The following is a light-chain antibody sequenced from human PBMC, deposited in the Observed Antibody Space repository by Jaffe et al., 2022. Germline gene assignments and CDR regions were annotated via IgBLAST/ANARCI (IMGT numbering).Light chain of an antibody. CDR3: QQYGSSPVT. CDR1: QSVSSNY. Sequence: EIVLTQSPGTLSLSPGERATLSCRASQSVSSNYLAWYQQKPGQAPRLLISSPSNRPAGVPDRFSGSGSGTDFTLTISTLEPEDFAVYYCQQYGSSPVTFGGGTKVDIK. V-gene: IGKV3-20*01. J-gene: IGKJ4*01. CDR2: SPS.